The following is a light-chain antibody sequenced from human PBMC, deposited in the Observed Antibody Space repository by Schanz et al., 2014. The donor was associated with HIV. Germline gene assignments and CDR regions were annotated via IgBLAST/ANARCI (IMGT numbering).Light chain of an antibody. J-gene: IGLJ2*01. CDR1: ALNLGHNF. CDR2: ADY. V-gene: IGLV1-51*01. CDR3: ATWHSSLREVV. Sequence: QSVLTQPPSVSAAPGQKVTISCSGGALNLGHNFVSWYQQFPGTAPHLLIFADYQRPSEIPDRISGSKTGTSATLAINGLQNGEEADYYCATWHSSLREVVFGGGTKLTVL.